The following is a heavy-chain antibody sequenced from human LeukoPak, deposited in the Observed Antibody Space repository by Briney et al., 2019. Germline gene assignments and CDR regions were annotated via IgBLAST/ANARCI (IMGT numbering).Heavy chain of an antibody. D-gene: IGHD2-8*01. Sequence: PGGSLRLSCAASGFTFSDYYMSWIRQAPGKGLEWVSYISSSGSTIYYADSVKGRFTVSRDNAKNSLYLQMNSLRAEDTAVYYCARVRLLKDYYYYYYMDVWGKGTTVTVSS. CDR2: ISSSGSTI. CDR1: GFTFSDYY. CDR3: ARVRLLKDYYYYYYMDV. J-gene: IGHJ6*03. V-gene: IGHV3-11*04.